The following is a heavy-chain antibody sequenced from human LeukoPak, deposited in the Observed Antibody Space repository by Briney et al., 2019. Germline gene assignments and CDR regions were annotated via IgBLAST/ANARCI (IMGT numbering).Heavy chain of an antibody. V-gene: IGHV3-48*02. CDR2: ISSSGSAI. CDR3: ARDRYGDYIPDY. J-gene: IGHJ4*02. Sequence: PGGSLRLSCAASGFTFSSYSMNWVRQAPGKGLEWVSYISSSGSAIYYADSVKGRFTISRDNAKNSLYLQMSSLRDEDTAVYYCARDRYGDYIPDYWGQGTLVTVSS. D-gene: IGHD4-17*01. CDR1: GFTFSSYS.